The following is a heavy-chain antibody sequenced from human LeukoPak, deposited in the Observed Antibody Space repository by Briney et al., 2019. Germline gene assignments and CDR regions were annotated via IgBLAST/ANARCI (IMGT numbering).Heavy chain of an antibody. J-gene: IGHJ6*03. Sequence: PSETLSLTCTVSGGPIYSYYWSWIRQTAGKGLEWIGRLYPGVSTNYNPSLKSRVTMSVDTSKNQSALKLSAVTAADTAVYYCARLKFYDSTGYSPGHYMDVWSKGTTVTVSS. V-gene: IGHV4-4*07. CDR2: LYPGVST. D-gene: IGHD3-22*01. CDR1: GGPIYSYY. CDR3: ARLKFYDSTGYSPGHYMDV.